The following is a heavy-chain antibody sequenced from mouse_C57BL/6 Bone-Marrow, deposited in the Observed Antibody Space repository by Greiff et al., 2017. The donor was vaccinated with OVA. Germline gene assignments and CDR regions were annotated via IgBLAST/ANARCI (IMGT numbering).Heavy chain of an antibody. D-gene: IGHD6-1*01. CDR1: GYTFTSYW. Sequence: QVQLQQSGAELVKPGASVKLSCKASGYTFTSYWMQWVKQRPGQGLEWIGEIDPSDSYTNYNQKFKGKATLTVDTSSSTAYMQLSSLTSEDSAVYYCARLLWDYWGQGTTLTVSS. J-gene: IGHJ2*01. CDR2: IDPSDSYT. CDR3: ARLLWDY. V-gene: IGHV1-50*01.